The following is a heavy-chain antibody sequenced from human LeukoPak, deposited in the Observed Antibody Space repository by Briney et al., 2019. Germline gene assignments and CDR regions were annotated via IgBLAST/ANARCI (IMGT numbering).Heavy chain of an antibody. V-gene: IGHV3-53*01. CDR2: IYGGGST. CDR3: ASAGYYYDSSGYTPPRSFDY. D-gene: IGHD3-22*01. J-gene: IGHJ4*02. Sequence: GGSLRLSCAASGFTVSSNYMSWVRQAPGKGLEWVSVIYGGGSTYYADSVKGRFTISRDNSKNTLYLQMNSLRAEDTAVYYCASAGYYYDSSGYTPPRSFDYWGQGTLVTVSS. CDR1: GFTVSSNY.